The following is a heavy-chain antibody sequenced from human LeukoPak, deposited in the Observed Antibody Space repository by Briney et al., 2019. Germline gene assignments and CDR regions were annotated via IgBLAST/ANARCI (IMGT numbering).Heavy chain of an antibody. J-gene: IGHJ4*02. CDR1: GFTFSSYS. CDR2: ISSSSSYI. D-gene: IGHD3-10*01. CDR3: ARDAMVRGVIGDY. V-gene: IGHV3-21*01. Sequence: GGSLRLSCAASGFTFSSYSMNWVRQDPGKGLEWVSSISSSSSYIYYADSVKGRFTISRDNAKNSVYLQMNSLRAEDTAVYYCARDAMVRGVIGDYWGQGTLVTVSS.